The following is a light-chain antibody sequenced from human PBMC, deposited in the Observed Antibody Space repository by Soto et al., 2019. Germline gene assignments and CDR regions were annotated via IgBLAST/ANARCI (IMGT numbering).Light chain of an antibody. CDR1: QSISYW. CDR2: DAS. V-gene: IGKV1-5*01. Sequence: DIQMTQAPSTLSASVGDRVTITCRASQSISYWLAWYQQKPGKAPNLLIYDASNLESGVPSRFSGSGFGTEFTLTISSLQPDDFATYYCQQYNSYSWTSGQGTKV. J-gene: IGKJ1*01. CDR3: QQYNSYSWT.